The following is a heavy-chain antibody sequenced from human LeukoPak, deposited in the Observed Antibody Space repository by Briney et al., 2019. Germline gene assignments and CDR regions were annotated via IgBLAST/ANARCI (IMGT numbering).Heavy chain of an antibody. J-gene: IGHJ5*02. CDR3: ATYDSSVGGFDP. V-gene: IGHV3-30*03. CDR2: ISYDGSNK. CDR1: GFTFSSYG. Sequence: GGSLRLSCAASGFTFSSYGMHWVRQAPGKGLEWVAVISYDGSNKYYADSVKGRFTISRDNSKNTLYLQMNSLRAEDTAVYYCATYDSSVGGFDPWGHGTLVIVSS. D-gene: IGHD3-22*01.